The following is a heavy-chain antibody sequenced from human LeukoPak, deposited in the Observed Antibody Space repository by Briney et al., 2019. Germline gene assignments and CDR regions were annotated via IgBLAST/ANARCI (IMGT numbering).Heavy chain of an antibody. V-gene: IGHV3-21*01. CDR1: GFTFSSYS. D-gene: IGHD2-15*01. CDR2: ISSSSSYI. CDR3: ARSLLQSPDAFDI. J-gene: IGHJ3*02. Sequence: GGSLRLSCAASGFTFSSYSMNWVRQAPGKGLEWVSSISSSSSYIYYADSVKGRFTISRDNAKNSLYLQMNSLRAEDTAVYYCARSLLQSPDAFDIWGQGTMVTVSS.